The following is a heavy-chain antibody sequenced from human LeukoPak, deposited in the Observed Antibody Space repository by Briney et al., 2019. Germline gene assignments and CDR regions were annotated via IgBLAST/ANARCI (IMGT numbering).Heavy chain of an antibody. D-gene: IGHD5-18*01. CDR2: INPNSGGT. CDR3: ARTNVDTAMVSAIYYYYYMDV. J-gene: IGHJ6*03. CDR1: GCTFTGYY. Sequence: GASVKVSCKASGCTFTGYYMHWVRQAPGQGLEWMGRINPNSGGTNYAQKFQGRVTMTRDTSISTAYMELSRLRSDDTAVYYCARTNVDTAMVSAIYYYYYMDVWGKGTTVTVSS. V-gene: IGHV1-2*06.